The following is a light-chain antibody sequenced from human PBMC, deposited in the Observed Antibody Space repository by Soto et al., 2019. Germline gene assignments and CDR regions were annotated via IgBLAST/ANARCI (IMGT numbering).Light chain of an antibody. CDR1: SSDVGAYNY. CDR3: SSYAGRNNLL. J-gene: IGLJ2*01. Sequence: QSALTPPPSASGSPGQSVTISCTGTSSDVGAYNYVSWYQHHPGKAPKLMIYEVSERPSGVPDRFSGSKSGNTASLTVSGLQAEDEADYFCSSYAGRNNLLFGGGTKVTVL. V-gene: IGLV2-8*01. CDR2: EVS.